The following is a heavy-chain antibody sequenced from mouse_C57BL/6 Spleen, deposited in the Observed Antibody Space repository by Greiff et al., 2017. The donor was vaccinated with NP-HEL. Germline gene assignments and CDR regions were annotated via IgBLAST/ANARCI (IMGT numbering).Heavy chain of an antibody. CDR1: GFNIKDDY. CDR2: IDPENGDT. D-gene: IGHD1-1*01. V-gene: IGHV14-4*01. J-gene: IGHJ3*01. CDR3: TTPYYYGGIQAWFAY. Sequence: VQLQQSGAELVRPGASVKLSCTASGFNIKDDYMHWVKQRPEQGLEWIGWIDPENGDTEYASKFQGKATITADTSSKTANLQLSSLTSEDTAVYYVTTPYYYGGIQAWFAYWGQGTLVTVSA.